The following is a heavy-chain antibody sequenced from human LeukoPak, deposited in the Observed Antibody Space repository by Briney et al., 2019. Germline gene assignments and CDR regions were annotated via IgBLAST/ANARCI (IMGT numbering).Heavy chain of an antibody. CDR3: AKGAVLRFLEWLSDHYDAFDI. J-gene: IGHJ3*02. CDR1: GFTVSSNY. V-gene: IGHV3-23*01. CDR2: ISGSGGST. Sequence: GGSLRLSCAASGFTVSSNYMSWVRQAPGKGLEWVSAISGSGGSTYYADSVKGRFTISRDNSKNTLYLQMNSLRAEDTAVYYCAKGAVLRFLEWLSDHYDAFDIWGQGTMVTVSS. D-gene: IGHD3-3*01.